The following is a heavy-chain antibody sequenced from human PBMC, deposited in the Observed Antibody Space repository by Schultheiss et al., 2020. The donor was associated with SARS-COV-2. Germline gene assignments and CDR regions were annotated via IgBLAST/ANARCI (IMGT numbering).Heavy chain of an antibody. Sequence: SETLSLTCTVSGGSISRSGYYWGWIRQSPGKGLEWIGSMYYTDNTYYNPPLKSRVTISVDTSKNQFSLKLSSVTAADTAVYYCAKTGPVAVRMLYFDYWGQGTLVTVSS. J-gene: IGHJ4*02. CDR3: AKTGPVAVRMLYFDY. CDR2: MYYTDNT. D-gene: IGHD6-6*01. CDR1: GGSISRSGYY. V-gene: IGHV4-39*07.